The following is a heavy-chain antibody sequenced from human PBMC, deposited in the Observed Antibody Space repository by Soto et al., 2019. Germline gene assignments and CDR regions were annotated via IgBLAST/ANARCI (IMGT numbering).Heavy chain of an antibody. J-gene: IGHJ4*02. CDR2: ISAYNDNT. CDR1: GYTFTSYG. V-gene: IGHV1-18*01. D-gene: IGHD2-21*02. Sequence: ASVKVSCKASGYTFTSYGISWVRQAPGQGLEWMGLISAYNDNTNYAQKFQGRVTMTTDTSTSTAYMELSSLRSEDTAVYYCARSNPQYCGGDCYSHLDSWGQGTLVTVSS. CDR3: ARSNPQYCGGDCYSHLDS.